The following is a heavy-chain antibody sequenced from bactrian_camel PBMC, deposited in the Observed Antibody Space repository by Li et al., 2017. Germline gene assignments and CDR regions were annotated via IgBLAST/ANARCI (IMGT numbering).Heavy chain of an antibody. Sequence: VQLVESGGGSVQAGGSLRLSCAASAATGGPFYMAYFRQAPGKEREGVASITTATGNTDYADSVKGRFTISQDGAENTVYLQMNSLKPEDTAVYYCVGRQYCYKAVYDYYGQGTQVTVS. CDR2: ITTATGNT. D-gene: IGHD2*01. CDR1: AATGGPFY. V-gene: IGHV3S63*01. CDR3: VGRQYCYKAVYDY. J-gene: IGHJ4*01.